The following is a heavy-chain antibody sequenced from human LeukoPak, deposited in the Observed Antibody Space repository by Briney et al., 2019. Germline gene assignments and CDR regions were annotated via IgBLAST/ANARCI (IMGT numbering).Heavy chain of an antibody. CDR3: ARDWPMRGGLLDY. CDR2: ISSSSSYI. Sequence: GGSLRLSCAASGFTFSSYSMNWVRQAPGKGLEWVSSISSSSSYIYYADSVKGRFTISRDNAKNSLYLQMNSLRAEDTAVYYCARDWPMRGGLLDYWAREPWSPSPQ. CDR1: GFTFSSYS. D-gene: IGHD3-22*01. V-gene: IGHV3-21*01. J-gene: IGHJ4*02.